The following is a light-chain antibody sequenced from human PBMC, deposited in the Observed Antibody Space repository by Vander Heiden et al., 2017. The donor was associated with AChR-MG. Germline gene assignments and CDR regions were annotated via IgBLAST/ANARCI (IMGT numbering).Light chain of an antibody. Sequence: QSALTQPRSVSGSPGQSVTISCSGTSSDIGFYNYVSWYQQHPGKAPKLMIYDVNRRPSGVPDRFSGSKSGNAASLTISGLQAEDEADYYCSSYADRYTFVFGGGTKLTVL. CDR2: DVN. V-gene: IGLV2-11*01. CDR1: SSDIGFYNY. J-gene: IGLJ2*01. CDR3: SSYADRYTFV.